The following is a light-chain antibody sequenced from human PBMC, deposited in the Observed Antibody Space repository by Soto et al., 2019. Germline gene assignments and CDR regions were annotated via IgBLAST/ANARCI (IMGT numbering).Light chain of an antibody. CDR3: CSYAGSVV. Sequence: QSALTQPASVSGSPGQSITISCTGTSSDVGSYILVSWYQQHPGKAPKLMIYEGGKRPSGVSNRFSGSKSGNTASLTISGLQAEDEADYYCCSYAGSVVFGGGTKLTVL. CDR1: SSDVGSYIL. J-gene: IGLJ2*01. V-gene: IGLV2-23*01. CDR2: EGG.